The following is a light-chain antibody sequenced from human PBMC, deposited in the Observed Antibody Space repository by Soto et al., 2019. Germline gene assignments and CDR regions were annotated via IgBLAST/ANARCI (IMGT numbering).Light chain of an antibody. CDR3: QQYGDSSWT. Sequence: EIVLTQSPGTLSSSPGERATLSCRASQSVSSSYLAWYQHRPGQAPRLLIYGSSRGATGIPDRFGGSGSGTDFTLTISRLEPEDFAVYYCQQYGDSSWTFGQGTQVEIK. J-gene: IGKJ1*01. V-gene: IGKV3-20*01. CDR1: QSVSSSY. CDR2: GSS.